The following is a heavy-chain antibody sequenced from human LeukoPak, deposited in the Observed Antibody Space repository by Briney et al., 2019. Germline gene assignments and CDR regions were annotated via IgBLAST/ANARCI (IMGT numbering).Heavy chain of an antibody. CDR3: AREMGYDFWSGYSRGVYYYYYMDV. D-gene: IGHD3-3*01. V-gene: IGHV4-4*07. CDR1: GGSISSYY. Sequence: SETLSLTCTVSGGSISSYYWSWIRQPAGKGLEWIGRIYTSGSTNYNPSLKSRVTISVDTSKNQFSLKLSSVTAADTAVYYCAREMGYDFWSGYSRGVYYYYYMDVWGKGTTVTVSS. CDR2: IYTSGST. J-gene: IGHJ6*03.